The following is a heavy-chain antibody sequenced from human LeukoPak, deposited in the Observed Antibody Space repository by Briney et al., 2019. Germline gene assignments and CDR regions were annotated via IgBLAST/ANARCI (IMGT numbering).Heavy chain of an antibody. V-gene: IGHV1-2*02. CDR2: INPNSGGT. CDR3: AKEVWDLWFGESPFHY. D-gene: IGHD3-10*01. Sequence: GASVKVSCKASGYTFTGYYMHWVRQAPGQGLEWMGWINPNSGGTNYAQKFQGRVTMTRDTSISTAYMELSRLRSDDTAVYYCAKEVWDLWFGESPFHYWSQGTLVTVSS. CDR1: GYTFTGYY. J-gene: IGHJ4*02.